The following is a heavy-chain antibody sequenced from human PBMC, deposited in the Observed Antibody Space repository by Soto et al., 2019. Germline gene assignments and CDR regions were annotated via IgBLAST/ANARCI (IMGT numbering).Heavy chain of an antibody. Sequence: QVQLQQWGAGLLKPSETLSLTCAAYGASFSGNYWSGMRQPPGKGLEWIGEINHSRSTNYNPSLKSRVAISVDTSKNQFSLKLSSVTAADTAVYYCARVPFSCFGVVINRRYYFDCLGQGTLVTVSS. CDR3: ARVPFSCFGVVINRRYYFDC. D-gene: IGHD3-3*01. CDR2: INHSRST. V-gene: IGHV4-34*01. J-gene: IGHJ4*02. CDR1: GASFSGNY.